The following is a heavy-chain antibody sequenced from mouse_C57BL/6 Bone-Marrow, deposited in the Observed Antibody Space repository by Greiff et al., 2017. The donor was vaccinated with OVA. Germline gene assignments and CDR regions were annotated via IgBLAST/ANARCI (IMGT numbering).Heavy chain of an antibody. J-gene: IGHJ4*01. CDR1: GYTFTSYW. CDR3: ARDGYYEEYAMDY. D-gene: IGHD2-3*01. CDR2: IDPSDSYT. V-gene: IGHV1-69*01. Sequence: QVQLKESGAELVMPGASVKLSCKASGYTFTSYWMHWVKQRPGQGLAWIGEIDPSDSYTNYNQKFKGKSTLTVDKSSSTAYMQLSSLTSEDSAVYYCARDGYYEEYAMDYWGQGTSVTVSS.